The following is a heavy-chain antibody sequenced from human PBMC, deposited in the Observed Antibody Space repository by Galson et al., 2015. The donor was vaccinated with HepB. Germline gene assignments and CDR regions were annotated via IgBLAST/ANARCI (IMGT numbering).Heavy chain of an antibody. CDR1: GFTVSSNY. V-gene: IGHV3-53*04. D-gene: IGHD3-10*01. CDR2: IYSHGST. CDR3: ARGRRGQLPDY. J-gene: IGHJ4*02. Sequence: SLRLSCAASGFTVSSNYMSWVRQAPGKGLEWVSVIYSHGSTYYADSVKGRFTISRHHSKNTLYLQMNSLRAEDTAVYYCARGRRGQLPDYWGQGTLVTVSS.